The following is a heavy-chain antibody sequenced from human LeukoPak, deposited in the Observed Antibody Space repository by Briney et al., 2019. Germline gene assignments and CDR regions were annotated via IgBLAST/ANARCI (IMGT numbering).Heavy chain of an antibody. CDR2: ISSSSSTI. CDR1: GYSISSGYY. D-gene: IGHD5-18*01. Sequence: LSLTCTVSGYSISSGYYWGWIRQPPGKGLEWVSYISSSSSTIYCADSVKGRFTISRDNAKNSLYLQMNSLRAEDTAVSYCAREGPRGHTYDLTFGYWGQGTLVTVSS. J-gene: IGHJ4*02. V-gene: IGHV3-11*04. CDR3: AREGPRGHTYDLTFGY.